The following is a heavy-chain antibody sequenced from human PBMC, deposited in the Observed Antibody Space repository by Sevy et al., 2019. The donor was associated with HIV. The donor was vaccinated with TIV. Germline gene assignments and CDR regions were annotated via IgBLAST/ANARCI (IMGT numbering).Heavy chain of an antibody. CDR1: GGSISSGDYY. D-gene: IGHD3-22*01. V-gene: IGHV4-30-4*01. J-gene: IGHJ5*02. CDR2: IYYSGST. CDR3: ARDHYYYDSSGYYSNWFDP. Sequence: SETLSLTCTVSGGSISSGDYYWSWIRQPPGKGLEWIGYIYYSGSTYYNPSPKSRVTISVDTSKNQFSLKLSSVTAADTAVYYCARDHYYYDSSGYYSNWFDPWGQGTLVTVSS.